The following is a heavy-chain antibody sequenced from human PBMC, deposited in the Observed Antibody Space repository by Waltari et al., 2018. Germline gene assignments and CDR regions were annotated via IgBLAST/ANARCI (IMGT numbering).Heavy chain of an antibody. V-gene: IGHV4-59*08. CDR1: GGPITSYY. Sequence: QVQLQESGPGLVKPSETLSHTCTGPGGPITSYYWTRFRQPPGKGLEWIGYIYCTGTPNYSPSLKSRVTMSVDTSKDQFSLKVTSVTAADTAMYYCARHEGGGLNALWGQGTLVTVSS. CDR2: IYCTGTP. D-gene: IGHD3-16*01. CDR3: ARHEGGGLNAL. J-gene: IGHJ4*02.